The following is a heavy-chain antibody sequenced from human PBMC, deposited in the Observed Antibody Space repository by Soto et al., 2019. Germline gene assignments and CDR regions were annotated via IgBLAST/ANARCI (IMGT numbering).Heavy chain of an antibody. CDR2: INSDGSST. Sequence: GGSLRLSCAASGFTFSSYWMHWVRQSPGKGLVWVSRINSDGSSTSYADSVKGRFTISRDNAKNTLYLQMNSLRAEDTAVYYCARTLQQLPYYYYGMDVWGQGTTVTVSS. V-gene: IGHV3-74*01. CDR1: GFTFSSYW. D-gene: IGHD6-13*01. CDR3: ARTLQQLPYYYYGMDV. J-gene: IGHJ6*02.